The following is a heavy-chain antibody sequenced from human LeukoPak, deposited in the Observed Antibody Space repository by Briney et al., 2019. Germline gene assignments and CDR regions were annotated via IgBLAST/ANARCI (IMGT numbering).Heavy chain of an antibody. CDR3: ARVVSGSTPPYYFDT. CDR1: GFTFSSFS. Sequence: GGSLRLSCAASGFTFSSFSMNWVRHAPGKGLEWVSTISSSSNSYIFYADSVKGRFTIPRDNAKNSLFLQMNSLTAEDTAVYYCARVVSGSTPPYYFDTWGQGTLVTVSS. D-gene: IGHD1-26*01. J-gene: IGHJ4*02. V-gene: IGHV3-21*01. CDR2: ISSSSNSYI.